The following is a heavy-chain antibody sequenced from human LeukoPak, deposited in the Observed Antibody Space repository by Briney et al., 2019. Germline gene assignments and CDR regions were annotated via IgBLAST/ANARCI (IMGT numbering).Heavy chain of an antibody. Sequence: ASVKVSCKASGYTFTSYYMHWVRQAPGQGLEWMGIINPSGGSTSYAQKFQGRVTMTTDTSTSTAYMELRSLRSDDTAVYYCARNYGDRIPNYYYYGMDVWGQGTTVTVSS. D-gene: IGHD4-17*01. CDR3: ARNYGDRIPNYYYYGMDV. V-gene: IGHV1-46*01. CDR2: INPSGGST. CDR1: GYTFTSYY. J-gene: IGHJ6*02.